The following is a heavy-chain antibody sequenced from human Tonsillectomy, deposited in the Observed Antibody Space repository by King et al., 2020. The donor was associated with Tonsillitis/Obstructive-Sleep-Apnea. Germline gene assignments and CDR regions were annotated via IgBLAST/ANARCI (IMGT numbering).Heavy chain of an antibody. V-gene: IGHV5-51*03. J-gene: IGHJ3*02. CDR3: ATCYDSSVYYLNAFDI. D-gene: IGHD3-22*01. Sequence: QLVQSGAEVKKPGESLKISCKGSGYSFTSYWIGWVRQMPGKGLEWMGILYPGDSDTRYSPSFQGQVTISADKSISTAYLQWGSLKASDTAMYYCATCYDSSVYYLNAFDIWGQGTMVTVSS. CDR2: LYPGDSDT. CDR1: GYSFTSYW.